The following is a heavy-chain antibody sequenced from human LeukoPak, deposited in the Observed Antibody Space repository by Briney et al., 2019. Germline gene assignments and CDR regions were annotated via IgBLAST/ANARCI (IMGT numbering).Heavy chain of an antibody. CDR1: GFIFSNYG. CDR3: ARGLRNTDTFDI. V-gene: IGHV3-33*01. Sequence: PGRSLRVSCAASGFIFSNYGMHWVRQAPGKGLEWVAVIWYDGSNKYYADSVKGRFTISRDNSKNTVYLQMNSLRAEDTAVYYRARGLRNTDTFDIWGQGTMVTVSS. CDR2: IWYDGSNK. J-gene: IGHJ3*02.